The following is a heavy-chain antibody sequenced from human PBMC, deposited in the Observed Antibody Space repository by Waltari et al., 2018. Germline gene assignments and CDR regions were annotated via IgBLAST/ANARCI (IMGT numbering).Heavy chain of an antibody. J-gene: IGHJ5*02. CDR1: GASLCFSHL. CDR2: IYYTGTT. D-gene: IGHD1-26*01. V-gene: IGHV4-4*02. Sequence: QESGPGLVNPSENLSLTCEILGASLCFSHLWSWLRQPPGQGLEWIGEIYYTGTTFYNPSLKNRVNISVDKSNNKFSLRLTSVTAADTAVYFCARGQHVGASLLDLWGQGTLVTVSS. CDR3: ARGQHVGASLLDL.